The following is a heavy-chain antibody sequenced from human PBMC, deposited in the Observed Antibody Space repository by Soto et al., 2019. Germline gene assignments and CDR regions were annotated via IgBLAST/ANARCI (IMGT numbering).Heavy chain of an antibody. V-gene: IGHV3-21*01. D-gene: IGHD6-19*01. Sequence: EVQLVESGGGLVKPGGSLRLSCAASGCTFSSYSMNWVRQAPGKGLEWVSSISSSSSYIYYADSVKGRFTISRDNAKNSLYLQMNSLRAEDTAVYYCAVDQRVKGQWLPLDAFDIWGQGTMVTVSS. CDR1: GCTFSSYS. CDR3: AVDQRVKGQWLPLDAFDI. J-gene: IGHJ3*02. CDR2: ISSSSSYI.